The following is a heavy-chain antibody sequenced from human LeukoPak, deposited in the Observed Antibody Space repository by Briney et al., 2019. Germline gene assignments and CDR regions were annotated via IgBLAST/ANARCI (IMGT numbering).Heavy chain of an antibody. Sequence: SETLSLTCAVYGGSFSGYYWSWIRQPPGKGLEWIGEINHSGSTNYNPSLKSRVTISVDTSKNQFSLKLSSVTAADTAVYYCTCASWYFDYWSQGTLVTVSS. D-gene: IGHD3-16*01. V-gene: IGHV4-34*01. CDR2: INHSGST. CDR1: GGSFSGYY. J-gene: IGHJ4*02. CDR3: TCASWYFDY.